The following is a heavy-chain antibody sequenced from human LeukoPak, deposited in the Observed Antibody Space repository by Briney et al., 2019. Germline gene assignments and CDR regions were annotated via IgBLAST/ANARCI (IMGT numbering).Heavy chain of an antibody. CDR3: ARGRGGRSAWSGNYYYGMDV. Sequence: GRSLRLSCAASGFTFSSYAMHWVRQAPGKGLEWVAVISYDGSNKYYADSVKDRFTISRDNSKKMSYVQMNSLRAEDTAVYYCARGRGGRSAWSGNYYYGMDVWGQGTTVAVSS. J-gene: IGHJ6*02. V-gene: IGHV3-30-3*01. D-gene: IGHD6-19*01. CDR1: GFTFSSYA. CDR2: ISYDGSNK.